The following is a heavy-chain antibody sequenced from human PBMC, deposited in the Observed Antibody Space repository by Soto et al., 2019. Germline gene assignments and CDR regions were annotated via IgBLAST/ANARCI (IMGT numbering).Heavy chain of an antibody. Sequence: SETLSLTCTVSGTSISSYYWSWIRQPPGRGLEWIANIHYSGTTNYNPSLASRVTISADTSKNQFSLKLSSVTAADTAMYYCARAPYAVTIFGVGYYFDYWGQGTLVTVSS. CDR1: GTSISSYY. D-gene: IGHD3-3*01. CDR3: ARAPYAVTIFGVGYYFDY. CDR2: IHYSGTT. J-gene: IGHJ4*02. V-gene: IGHV4-59*01.